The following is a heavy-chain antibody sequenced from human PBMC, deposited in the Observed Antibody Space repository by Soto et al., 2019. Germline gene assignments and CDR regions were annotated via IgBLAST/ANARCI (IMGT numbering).Heavy chain of an antibody. CDR3: AKKVPAALRLYYFFGLDV. J-gene: IGHJ6*02. V-gene: IGHV4-4*02. D-gene: IGHD2-15*01. CDR1: GASISSDNR. Sequence: SETLSLTCAVSGASISSDNRWTWVRQPPGEGLEWIGEISQSGTTKYNPSLASRVTISVDKSKNQFSLRLTSMTAADTAVYYCAKKVPAALRLYYFFGLDVSGQGTTGTGSS. CDR2: ISQSGTT.